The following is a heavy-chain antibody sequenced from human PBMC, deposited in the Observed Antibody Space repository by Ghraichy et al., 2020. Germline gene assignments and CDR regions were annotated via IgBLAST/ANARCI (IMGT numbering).Heavy chain of an antibody. D-gene: IGHD2-15*01. J-gene: IGHJ6*02. CDR2: ISSSGSTI. Sequence: GGSLRLSCAASGFTFSSYEMNWVRQTPGKGLEWVSYISSSGSTIYYADSVKGRFTISRDNAKNSLYLQMNSLRAEDTAVYYCARVIGVRDIVVVVAATNYYGMDVWGQGTTVTVSS. CDR1: GFTFSSYE. V-gene: IGHV3-48*03. CDR3: ARVIGVRDIVVVVAATNYYGMDV.